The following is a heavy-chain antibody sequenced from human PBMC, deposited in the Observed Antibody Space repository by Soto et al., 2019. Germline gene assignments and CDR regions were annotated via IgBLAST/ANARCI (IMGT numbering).Heavy chain of an antibody. CDR1: GFAFSIYA. CDR2: MSHDGSNR. Sequence: GGSLRLSCAVSGFAFSIYAMHWVRQAPGKGLEWVAVMSHDGSNRYYADAVKGRFTISRDNSKNTVYLEMNSPRAEDTAVYFCARSSGVPTPDFDYWGQGTLVTVSS. J-gene: IGHJ4*02. D-gene: IGHD3-10*01. V-gene: IGHV3-30-3*01. CDR3: ARSSGVPTPDFDY.